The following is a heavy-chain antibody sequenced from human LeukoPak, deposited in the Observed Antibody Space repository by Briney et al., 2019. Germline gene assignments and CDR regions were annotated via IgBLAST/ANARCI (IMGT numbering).Heavy chain of an antibody. CDR1: GFGFTNVW. CDR2: IKSKGDGETT. V-gene: IGHV3-15*01. D-gene: IGHD3-10*01. CDR3: TTDLGITMIRGVIVY. Sequence: GGSLRLSCAASGFGFTNVWMSWVRQAPGKGLEWVGRIKSKGDGETTDYAAPVKGRFTMSRDDAKATLYLQINSLITEDTAVYYCTTDLGITMIRGVIVYWGQGTLVTVSS. J-gene: IGHJ4*02.